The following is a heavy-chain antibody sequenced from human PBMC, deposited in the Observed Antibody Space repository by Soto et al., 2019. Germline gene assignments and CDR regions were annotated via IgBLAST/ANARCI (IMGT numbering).Heavy chain of an antibody. D-gene: IGHD1-26*01. Sequence: PSETLSLTCLVSNFSISTGHYWSWTRHSTVKGLEWIASIYRSGTTSYNPSLKSRVTISVDPSKNQFALMLTAVTAADTAVYYCARTHSRSYYSVFNYWGRGSLVTV. CDR1: NFSISTGHY. J-gene: IGHJ4*02. CDR2: IYRSGTT. V-gene: IGHV4-38-2*01. CDR3: ARTHSRSYYSVFNY.